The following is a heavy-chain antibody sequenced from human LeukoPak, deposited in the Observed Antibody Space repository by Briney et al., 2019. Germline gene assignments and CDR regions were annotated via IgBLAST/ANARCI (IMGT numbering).Heavy chain of an antibody. CDR3: ARSPDFWSGYSDY. D-gene: IGHD3-3*01. CDR2: IYYSGST. J-gene: IGHJ4*02. V-gene: IGHV4-59*08. Sequence: PGGSLRLSCAASGFTVSSNYMSWIRQPPGKGLEWIGYIYYSGSTNYNPSLKSRVTISVDTSKNQFSLKLSSVTAVDTAVYYCARSPDFWSGYSDYWGRGTLVTVSS. CDR1: GFTVSSNY.